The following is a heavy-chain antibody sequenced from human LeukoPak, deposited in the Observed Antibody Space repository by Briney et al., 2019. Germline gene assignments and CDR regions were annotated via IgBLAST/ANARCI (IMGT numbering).Heavy chain of an antibody. D-gene: IGHD6-19*01. CDR2: IRNKAYGGTA. Sequence: GRSLRLSCTASGFTFGDYAMTWFRQAPGKGLEWVGLIRNKAYGGTAEYAASVKGRFTISGDDSKTIAYLQMNSLKTEDTAVYYCTRDRGSGWYFFDFWGQGTLVTVSS. V-gene: IGHV3-49*03. CDR3: TRDRGSGWYFFDF. J-gene: IGHJ4*02. CDR1: GFTFGDYA.